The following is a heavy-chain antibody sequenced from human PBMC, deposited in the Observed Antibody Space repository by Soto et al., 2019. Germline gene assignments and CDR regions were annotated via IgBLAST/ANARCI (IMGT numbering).Heavy chain of an antibody. Sequence: SETPSLTCTVSGGSVSSSSYYWGWIRQPPGKGLEWIGSIYYSGSTYYNPSLKSRVTISVDTSKNQFSLKLSSVTAADTAVYYCARTIYYDILTGYPVPHWFDPWGQGTLVTVSS. D-gene: IGHD3-9*01. CDR2: IYYSGST. V-gene: IGHV4-39*01. CDR3: ARTIYYDILTGYPVPHWFDP. CDR1: GGSVSSSSYY. J-gene: IGHJ5*02.